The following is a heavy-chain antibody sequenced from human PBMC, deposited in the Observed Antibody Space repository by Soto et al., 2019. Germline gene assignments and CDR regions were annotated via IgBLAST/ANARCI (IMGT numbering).Heavy chain of an antibody. CDR2: IYSSGST. V-gene: IGHV4-4*07. D-gene: IGHD3-3*01. CDR3: ARGQRFSDWFDP. CDR1: GSAISGYY. J-gene: IGHJ5*02. Sequence: PSETLSLTCTVTGSAISGYYWTWIRQSDGEGLEWIGRIYSSGSTNYNPSLKSRVTISLDTSMNYFSLSLSSVTAADTAVYYGARGQRFSDWFDPWGQGTLVTVS.